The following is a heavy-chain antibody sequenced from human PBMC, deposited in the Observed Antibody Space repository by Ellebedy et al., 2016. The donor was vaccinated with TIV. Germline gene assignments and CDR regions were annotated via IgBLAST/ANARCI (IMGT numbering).Heavy chain of an antibody. CDR1: GFTFSVYS. J-gene: IGHJ4*02. D-gene: IGHD3-22*01. CDR3: TRSREFALID. CDR2: MTSDMRTI. Sequence: GGSLRLSCAASGFTFSVYSMQWVRQAPGKGLEWVSYMTSDMRTIYHADSVKGRFTISRDNANSLLYLQMTDLRDEETAVYYCTRSREFALIDWGQGTLVTVSS. V-gene: IGHV3-48*02.